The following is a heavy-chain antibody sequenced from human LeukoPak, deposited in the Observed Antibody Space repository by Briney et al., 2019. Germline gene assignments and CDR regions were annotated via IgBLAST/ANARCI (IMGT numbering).Heavy chain of an antibody. D-gene: IGHD2-15*01. CDR2: IYYSGTT. J-gene: IGHJ4*02. CDR3: ARLVGYYSRGSCYHFDY. Sequence: SETLSLTCTVSGGSISSGDDYWSWIRQPPGKGLEWIGYIYYSGTTYYNPSLKSRASISVDTSKNQFSLKLSSVTAAYTAVYFCARLVGYYSRGSCYHFDYWGQGSLVTVSS. CDR1: GGSISSGDDY. V-gene: IGHV4-30-4*01.